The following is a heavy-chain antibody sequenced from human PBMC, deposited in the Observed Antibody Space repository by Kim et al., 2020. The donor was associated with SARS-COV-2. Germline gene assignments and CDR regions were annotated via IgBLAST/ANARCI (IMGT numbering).Heavy chain of an antibody. Sequence: ADSVKGRFTIARDNAKNSLYLQMNSLRAEDTAVYYCARDRDWYRVGVFDYWGQGTLVTVSS. J-gene: IGHJ4*02. V-gene: IGHV3-21*01. D-gene: IGHD1-1*01. CDR3: ARDRDWYRVGVFDY.